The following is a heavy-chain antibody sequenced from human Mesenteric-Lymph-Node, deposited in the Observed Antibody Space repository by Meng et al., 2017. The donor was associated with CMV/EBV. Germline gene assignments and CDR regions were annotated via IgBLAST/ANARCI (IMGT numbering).Heavy chain of an antibody. CDR2: ISGSDGST. V-gene: IGHV3-23*01. CDR1: GFTFSGSA. D-gene: IGHD2-2*02. Sequence: GGSLRLSCAASGFTFSGSAMHWVRQASGKGLEWVSSISGSDGSTFYADSVKGRFTISRDNSKNTLYLQMNSLRAEDTAVYYCAKPAIVYYGMDVWGQGTTVTVSS. J-gene: IGHJ6*02. CDR3: AKPAIVYYGMDV.